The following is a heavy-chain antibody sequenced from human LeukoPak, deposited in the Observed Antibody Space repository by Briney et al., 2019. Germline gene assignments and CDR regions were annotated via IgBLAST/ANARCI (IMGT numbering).Heavy chain of an antibody. Sequence: GRSLRLSCAASGFTFDDYAMHWVRRAPGKGLEWVSGISWNSGSIGYADSVKGRFTISRDNAKNSLYLQMNSLRAEDTALYYCAKGGVFWGQGTLVTVSS. J-gene: IGHJ4*02. CDR3: AKGGVF. CDR1: GFTFDDYA. V-gene: IGHV3-9*01. D-gene: IGHD3-10*01. CDR2: ISWNSGSI.